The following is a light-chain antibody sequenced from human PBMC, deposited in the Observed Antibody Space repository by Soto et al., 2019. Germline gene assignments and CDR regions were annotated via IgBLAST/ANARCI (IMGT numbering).Light chain of an antibody. CDR2: TNN. CDR3: ATWDDSRKGV. J-gene: IGLJ1*01. Sequence: QSVVTQPPSASGTPGQRITISCSGSSSNIESHTVNWFQQVPGAAPKLLIKTNNQRPSGVPDRFSGSKSGASASLAISGLQPEDEATYYCATWDDSRKGVFGTGTKLTFL. CDR1: SSNIESHT. V-gene: IGLV1-44*01.